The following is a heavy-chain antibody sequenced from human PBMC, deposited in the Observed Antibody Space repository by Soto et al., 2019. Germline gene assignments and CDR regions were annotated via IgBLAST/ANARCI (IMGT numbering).Heavy chain of an antibody. CDR1: GFTFSSYW. V-gene: IGHV3-74*01. J-gene: IGHJ6*03. CDR3: ARDFVWFGELHYYMDV. CDR2: INSDGSST. D-gene: IGHD3-10*01. Sequence: GGSLRLSCAASGFTFSSYWMHWVRQAPGKGLVWVSRINSDGSSTSYADSVKGRFTISRDNAKNTLYLQMNSLRAEDTAVYYCARDFVWFGELHYYMDVWGKGTTVTVSS.